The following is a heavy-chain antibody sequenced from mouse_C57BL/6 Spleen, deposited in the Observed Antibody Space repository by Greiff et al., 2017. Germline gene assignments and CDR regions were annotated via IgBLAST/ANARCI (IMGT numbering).Heavy chain of an antibody. CDR2: IDPSDSET. CDR3: ARKGYSNFPWYFDV. J-gene: IGHJ1*03. Sequence: QVQLQQPGAELVRPGSSVKLSCKASGYTFTSYWMHWVKQRPIQGLEWIGNIDPSDSETHYNQKFKDKATLTVDKSSSTAYMQLSSLTSEDSAVYYCARKGYSNFPWYFDVWGTGTTVTVSS. V-gene: IGHV1-52*01. D-gene: IGHD2-5*01. CDR1: GYTFTSYW.